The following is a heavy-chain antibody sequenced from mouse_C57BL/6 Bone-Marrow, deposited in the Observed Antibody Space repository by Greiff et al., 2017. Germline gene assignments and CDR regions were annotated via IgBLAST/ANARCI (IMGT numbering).Heavy chain of an antibody. J-gene: IGHJ4*01. V-gene: IGHV6-3*01. CDR1: GFTFSNYW. CDR2: IRLKSDNYAT. CDR3: TPFYYGSHYYYAMDY. Sequence: EVQLQESGGGLVQPGGSMKLSCVASGFTFSNYWMNWVRQSPEKGLEWVAQIRLKSDNYATHYAESVKGRFTISRDDSKSSVYLQMNNLRAEDTGIYYCTPFYYGSHYYYAMDYWGQGTSVTVSS. D-gene: IGHD1-1*01.